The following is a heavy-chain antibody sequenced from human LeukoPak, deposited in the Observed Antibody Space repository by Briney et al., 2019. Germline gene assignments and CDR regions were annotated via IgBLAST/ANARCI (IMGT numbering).Heavy chain of an antibody. V-gene: IGHV4-4*07. Sequence: PSETLSLTCTVSGGSISSYYWSWIRQPAGRGLEWIGRIYTSGSTNYNPSLKSRVTMSVDTSKNQFSLKLSSVTAADTAVYYCARDSYCSSTSCYTGYYYYYMDVWGKGTTATVSS. D-gene: IGHD2-2*02. CDR3: ARDSYCSSTSCYTGYYYYYMDV. J-gene: IGHJ6*03. CDR1: GGSISSYY. CDR2: IYTSGST.